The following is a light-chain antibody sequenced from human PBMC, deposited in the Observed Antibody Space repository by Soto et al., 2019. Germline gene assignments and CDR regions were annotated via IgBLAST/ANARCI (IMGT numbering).Light chain of an antibody. CDR3: CSYAGSYPVV. CDR2: DVS. V-gene: IGLV2-11*01. Sequence: QSVLTQPRSVSGSPGQSVTISCTGTSSDVGGYNYVSWYQQHPGKAPKLMIYDVSKRPSGVPDRFSGSKSGNTASLTISGIQAEDEADYYCCSYAGSYPVVFGGGTKLTVL. J-gene: IGLJ2*01. CDR1: SSDVGGYNY.